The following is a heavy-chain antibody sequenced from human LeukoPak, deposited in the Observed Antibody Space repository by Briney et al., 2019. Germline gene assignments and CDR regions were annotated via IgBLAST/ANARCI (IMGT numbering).Heavy chain of an antibody. D-gene: IGHD6-13*01. Sequence: ASVKVSCKASGYTFTSYAMNWVRQAPGQGLEWMGWINTNTGNPTYAQGFTGRFVFSLDTSVSTAYLQISSLKAEDTAVYYCARGTAAAGTRGRPVDYWGQGTLVTVSS. CDR3: ARGTAAAGTRGRPVDY. J-gene: IGHJ4*02. V-gene: IGHV7-4-1*02. CDR2: INTNTGNP. CDR1: GYTFTSYA.